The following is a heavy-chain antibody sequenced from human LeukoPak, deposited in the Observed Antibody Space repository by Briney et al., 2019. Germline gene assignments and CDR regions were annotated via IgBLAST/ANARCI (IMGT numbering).Heavy chain of an antibody. CDR2: ISYDGSNK. CDR1: GFTFSSYA. J-gene: IGHJ4*02. D-gene: IGHD2-15*01. Sequence: PGGSLRLSCAASGFTFSSYAMHGVREAPGEGLEWVAVISYDGSNKYYAAPVKGRFHISRDNYKNTLYLQMNSLRAEDTAVYYCARPFSGGYCSGGSCSEIDYWGQGTLVTVSS. V-gene: IGHV3-30*04. CDR3: ARPFSGGYCSGGSCSEIDY.